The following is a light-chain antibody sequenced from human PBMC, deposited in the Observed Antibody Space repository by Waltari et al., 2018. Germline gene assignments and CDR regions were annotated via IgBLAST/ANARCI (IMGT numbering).Light chain of an antibody. CDR1: RSNLGSNT. CDR2: NNN. V-gene: IGLV1-44*01. CDR3: ATWDDSLNAVI. J-gene: IGLJ2*01. Sequence: QSVLTQPPSPSGTPGQRVTISCSGSRSNLGSNTANWYQQFPGTAPKLLIYNNNQRPSGVPDRFSGSKSGTSASLAISGLQSEDEADYYCATWDDSLNAVIFGGGTKLTVL.